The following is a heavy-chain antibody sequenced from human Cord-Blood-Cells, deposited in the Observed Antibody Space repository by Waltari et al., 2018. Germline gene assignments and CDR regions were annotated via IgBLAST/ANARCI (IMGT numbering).Heavy chain of an antibody. CDR3: AKGGGYSYGGFDY. CDR2: IRWNSGRR. D-gene: IGHD5-18*01. CDR1: GFTFDDYA. Sequence: EVQLVESGGGLVQPGRSLRLSCAASGFTFDDYAMHWVRQAPGKGLGWVSVIRWNSGRRGYADSVKGRFTISRDNAKTSLYLQMNSLRAEDTALYYCAKGGGYSYGGFDYWGQGTLVTVSS. V-gene: IGHV3-9*01. J-gene: IGHJ4*02.